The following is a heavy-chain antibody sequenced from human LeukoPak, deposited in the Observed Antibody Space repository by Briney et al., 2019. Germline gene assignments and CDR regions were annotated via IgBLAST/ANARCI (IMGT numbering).Heavy chain of an antibody. CDR2: ISNDGSQK. CDR1: GFTFIRYA. J-gene: IGHJ3*02. Sequence: PGRSLRLSCAASGFTFIRYATHCVRHTPGKGREWVAVISNDGSQKYYADSVKGRFTMSRDNSKNTLYLEMNSLRAEDTAVYYCAPSFYGSGSPQTAFDIWGQGTMVTVSS. D-gene: IGHD3-10*01. CDR3: APSFYGSGSPQTAFDI. V-gene: IGHV3-30-3*01.